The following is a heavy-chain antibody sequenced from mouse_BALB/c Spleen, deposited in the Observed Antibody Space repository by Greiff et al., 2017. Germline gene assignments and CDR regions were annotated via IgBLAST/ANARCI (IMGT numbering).Heavy chain of an antibody. Sequence: QVQLQQSGPGLVAPSQSLSITCTVSGFSLTSYGVHWVRQPPGKGLEWLGVIWAGGSTNYNSALMSRLSISKDNSKSQVFLKMNSLQTDDTAMYYCARGTYGNYAMDYWGQGTSVTVSS. V-gene: IGHV2-9*02. D-gene: IGHD2-10*02. J-gene: IGHJ4*01. CDR3: ARGTYGNYAMDY. CDR1: GFSLTSYG. CDR2: IWAGGST.